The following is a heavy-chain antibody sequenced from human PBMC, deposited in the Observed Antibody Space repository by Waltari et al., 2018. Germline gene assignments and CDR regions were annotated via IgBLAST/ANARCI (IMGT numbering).Heavy chain of an antibody. CDR1: GFTLSNFW. V-gene: IGHV3-74*01. CDR3: VLYSSEFLGDC. J-gene: IGHJ4*02. D-gene: IGHD6-25*01. CDR2: INTDGSIT. Sequence: EVQLVGFGGGLVQPGGFLRLSCAASGFTLSNFWMHWVRRAPGKGRVSVSHINTDGSITNYADSVKGRFTISRDNAKNTLSLQMNSLRAEDTAVYYCVLYSSEFLGDCWGQGTLVTVSS.